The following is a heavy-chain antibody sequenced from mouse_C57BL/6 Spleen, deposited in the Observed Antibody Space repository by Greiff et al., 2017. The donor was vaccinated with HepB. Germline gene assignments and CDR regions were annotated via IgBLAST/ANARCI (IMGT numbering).Heavy chain of an antibody. CDR2: IDPSDSYT. CDR1: GYTFTSYW. V-gene: IGHV1-50*01. D-gene: IGHD2-5*01. CDR3: ASTYYSNYVYY. Sequence: QVQLQQPGAELVKPGASVKLSCKASGYTFTSYWMQWVKQRPGQGLEWIGEIDPSDSYTNYNQKFKGKATLTVDTSSSTAYMQLSSLTSEDSAVYYCASTYYSNYVYYWGQGTTLTVSS. J-gene: IGHJ2*01.